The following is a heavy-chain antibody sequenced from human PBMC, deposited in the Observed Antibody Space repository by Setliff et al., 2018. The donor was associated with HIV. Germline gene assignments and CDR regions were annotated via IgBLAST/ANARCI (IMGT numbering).Heavy chain of an antibody. V-gene: IGHV5-51*01. J-gene: IGHJ4*02. CDR2: IYPGDSDT. CDR3: ARHLIPGDPRYSSSWYY. CDR1: GYGFTSYW. D-gene: IGHD6-13*01. Sequence: GESLKISCKGSGYGFTSYWIGWVRQMPGKGLEWMGIIYPGDSDTRYSPSFQGQVTLSADKSISTAYLQWSSLKASDTAMYYCARHLIPGDPRYSSSWYYWGQGTLVTVSS.